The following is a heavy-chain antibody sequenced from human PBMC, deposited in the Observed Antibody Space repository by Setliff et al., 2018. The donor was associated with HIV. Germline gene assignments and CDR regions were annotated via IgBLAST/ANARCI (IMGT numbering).Heavy chain of an antibody. CDR1: RFDFNNYW. CDR2: IGQDGSEK. Sequence: GGSLRLSCAASRFDFNNYWMCWVRQAPGKGLEWVANIGQDGSEKNYVDSVKGRFTISRDNAKNSMDLQMHSLRAEDTAVYYCARDLLRFFDWPNSGGMDVWGQGTTVTVSS. CDR3: ARDLLRFFDWPNSGGMDV. V-gene: IGHV3-7*01. J-gene: IGHJ6*02. D-gene: IGHD3-9*01.